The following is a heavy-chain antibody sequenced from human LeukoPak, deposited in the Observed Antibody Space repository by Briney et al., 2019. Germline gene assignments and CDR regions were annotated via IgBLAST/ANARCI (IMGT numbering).Heavy chain of an antibody. Sequence: GGSLRLSCAASGFTFSSYAMSWVRQAPGKGLEWVSAISGSGGSTYYADSVKGRSTISRDNSKNTLYLQMNSLRAEDTAVYYCAKVGEWYYYDSSGYYTDYWGQGTLVTVSS. J-gene: IGHJ4*02. CDR3: AKVGEWYYYDSSGYYTDY. D-gene: IGHD3-22*01. CDR1: GFTFSSYA. V-gene: IGHV3-23*01. CDR2: ISGSGGST.